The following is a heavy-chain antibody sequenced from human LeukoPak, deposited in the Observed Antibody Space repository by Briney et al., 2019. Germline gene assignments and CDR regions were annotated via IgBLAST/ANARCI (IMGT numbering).Heavy chain of an antibody. J-gene: IGHJ3*02. CDR3: ARDQNFYGDYGEDAFDI. Sequence: SQTLSLTCTVSGDSISSGSYYWSWIRQPAGKGLEWIGRIYTSGSTNYNPSLKSRVTISVDTSKNQFSLKLSSVTAADTAVYYCARDQNFYGDYGEDAFDIWGQGTMVTVSS. CDR1: GDSISSGSYY. CDR2: IYTSGST. V-gene: IGHV4-61*02. D-gene: IGHD4-17*01.